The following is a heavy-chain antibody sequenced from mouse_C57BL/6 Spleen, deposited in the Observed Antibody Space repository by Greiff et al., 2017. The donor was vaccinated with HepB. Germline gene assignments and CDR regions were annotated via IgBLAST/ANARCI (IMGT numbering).Heavy chain of an antibody. Sequence: VQLQQPGAELVKPGASVKMSCKASGYTFTSYWITWVKQRPGQGLEWIGDIYPGSGSTNYNEKFKSKATLTVDTSSSTAYMQLSSLTSEDSAVYYCARAGYYCSSFYFDYWGQGTTLTVSS. CDR1: GYTFTSYW. CDR3: ARAGYYCSSFYFDY. V-gene: IGHV1-55*01. D-gene: IGHD1-1*01. CDR2: IYPGSGST. J-gene: IGHJ2*01.